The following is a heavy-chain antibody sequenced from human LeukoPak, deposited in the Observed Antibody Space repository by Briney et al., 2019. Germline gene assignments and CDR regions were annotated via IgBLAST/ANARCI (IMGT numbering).Heavy chain of an antibody. Sequence: GGSLRLSCAASGFTFISYAMSWVRQAPGKGLEWVSAISGSGARTYYADSVRGRFTVSRDNSKNTLYLQMNSLRAKDRAVYYCAKEQTSSGFFDYWGQGTLVTVSS. CDR2: ISGSGART. CDR1: GFTFISYA. J-gene: IGHJ4*02. V-gene: IGHV3-23*01. D-gene: IGHD3-10*01. CDR3: AKEQTSSGFFDY.